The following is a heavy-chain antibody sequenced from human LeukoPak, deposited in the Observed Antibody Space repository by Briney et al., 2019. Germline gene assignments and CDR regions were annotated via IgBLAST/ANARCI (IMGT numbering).Heavy chain of an antibody. CDR2: INHSGST. J-gene: IGHJ3*02. CDR1: GGSFSGYY. D-gene: IGHD1-26*01. Sequence: SETLSLTCAVYGGSFSGYYWSWIRQPPGKGLEWIGEINHSGSTNYNPSLKSRVTISVDTSKNQFSLKLSSVTAADTAVYYCARGIRGSYSAFDIWGQGTMVTVSS. V-gene: IGHV4-34*01. CDR3: ARGIRGSYSAFDI.